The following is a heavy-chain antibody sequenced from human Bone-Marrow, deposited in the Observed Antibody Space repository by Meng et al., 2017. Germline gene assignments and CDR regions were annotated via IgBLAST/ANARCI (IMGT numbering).Heavy chain of an antibody. Sequence: QITLKESGPTLVKPTHTLTLTFTFSWFSLSTSGVGVGWIRQPPGKALEWLALIYWDDDKRYSPSLKSRLTITKDTSKNQVVLTMTNMDPVDTATYYCAHTRIAVAGTGVYYWGQGTLVTVSS. V-gene: IGHV2-5*02. D-gene: IGHD6-19*01. CDR3: AHTRIAVAGTGVYY. J-gene: IGHJ4*02. CDR1: WFSLSTSGVG. CDR2: IYWDDDK.